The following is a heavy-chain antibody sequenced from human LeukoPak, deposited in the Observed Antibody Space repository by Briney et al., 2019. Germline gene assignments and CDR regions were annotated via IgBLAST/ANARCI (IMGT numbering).Heavy chain of an antibody. D-gene: IGHD3-10*01. CDR3: ATERTSGRNWLDP. J-gene: IGHJ5*02. CDR1: GYHFTTYW. Sequence: GESRKISCKGSGYHFTTYWISWVRQMPGKGLEWMRRFDPSDAYTNYSPSFHGHVTISDDKSVSTTYLQWSSLKSSDTAIYFCATERTSGRNWLDPWGQGTLVTVSS. V-gene: IGHV5-10-1*01. CDR2: FDPSDAYT.